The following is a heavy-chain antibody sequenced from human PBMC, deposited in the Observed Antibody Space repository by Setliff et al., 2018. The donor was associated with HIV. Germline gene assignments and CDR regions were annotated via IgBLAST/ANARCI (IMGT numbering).Heavy chain of an antibody. V-gene: IGHV4-34*01. CDR2: INHSGSN. CDR3: ARGLGMVESTTPFDF. CDR1: GESLSPYY. D-gene: IGHD1-26*01. Sequence: KPSETLSLTCAVYGESLSPYYWSWIRQPPGKGLEWIGEINHSGSNNYNPSLKSRVTLSVDTSKNQFSLKLTSVTAADAAVYYCARGLGMVESTTPFDFWGQGTRVTVSS. J-gene: IGHJ4*02.